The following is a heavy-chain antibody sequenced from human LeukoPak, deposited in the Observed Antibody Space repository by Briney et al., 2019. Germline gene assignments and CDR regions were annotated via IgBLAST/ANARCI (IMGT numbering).Heavy chain of an antibody. CDR2: INHSGST. D-gene: IGHD1-26*01. CDR1: GGSFSGYY. V-gene: IGHV4-34*01. Sequence: SETLSLTCAVYGGSFSGYYWSWIRQPPGKGLEWIGEINHSGSTNYNPSLKSRVTISVDTSKNQFSLKLSSVTAADTAVYYCAREAVGAPNAFDIWGQGTMVTVSS. CDR3: AREAVGAPNAFDI. J-gene: IGHJ3*02.